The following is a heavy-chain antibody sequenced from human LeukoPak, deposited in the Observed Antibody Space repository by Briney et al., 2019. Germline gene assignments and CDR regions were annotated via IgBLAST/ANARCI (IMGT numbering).Heavy chain of an antibody. J-gene: IGHJ3*02. CDR1: GGTFSSYA. Sequence: EASVKVSCKASGGTFSSYAISWVRQAPGQGLEWMGGVIPIFGTANYAQKFQSRVTITADESTSTAYMELSSLRSEDTAVYYCARGSTVTTYFAFDIWGQGTMVTVSS. CDR3: ARGSTVTTYFAFDI. D-gene: IGHD4-17*01. V-gene: IGHV1-69*01. CDR2: VIPIFGTA.